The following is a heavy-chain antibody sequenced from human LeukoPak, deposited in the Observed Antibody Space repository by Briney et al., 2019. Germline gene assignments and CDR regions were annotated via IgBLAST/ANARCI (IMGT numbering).Heavy chain of an antibody. V-gene: IGHV1-8*02. CDR3: AIPRILRYYYYGMDV. J-gene: IGHJ6*02. CDR2: MNPNSGNT. D-gene: IGHD2-15*01. CDR1: GGTFSSYA. Sequence: ASVKVSCKASGGTFSSYAISWVRQATGQGLEWMGWMNPNSGNTGYAQKFQGRVTMTRNTSISTAYMELSSLRSEDTAVYYCAIPRILRYYYYGMDVWGQGTTVTVSS.